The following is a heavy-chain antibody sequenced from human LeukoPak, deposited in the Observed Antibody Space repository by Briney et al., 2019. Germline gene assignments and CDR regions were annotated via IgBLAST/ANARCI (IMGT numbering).Heavy chain of an antibody. Sequence: ASVKVSCKASGYTFTSYGISWVRQAPGQGLEWMGWISAYNGNTNYAQKFQGRVTITADKSTSTAYMELSSLRSEDTAVYYCARVATRGYFDYWGQGTLVTVSS. V-gene: IGHV1-18*01. J-gene: IGHJ4*02. CDR1: GYTFTSYG. D-gene: IGHD1-26*01. CDR2: ISAYNGNT. CDR3: ARVATRGYFDY.